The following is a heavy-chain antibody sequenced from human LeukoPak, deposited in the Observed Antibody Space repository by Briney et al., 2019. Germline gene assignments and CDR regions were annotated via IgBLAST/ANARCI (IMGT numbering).Heavy chain of an antibody. V-gene: IGHV3-30*02. J-gene: IGHJ6*02. D-gene: IGHD2-15*01. CDR3: AKDGSGYYHYYGMDV. Sequence: DSVKGRFTISRDNSKNTLYLQMNSLRAEDTAVYYCAKDGSGYYHYYGMDVWGQGTTVTVSS.